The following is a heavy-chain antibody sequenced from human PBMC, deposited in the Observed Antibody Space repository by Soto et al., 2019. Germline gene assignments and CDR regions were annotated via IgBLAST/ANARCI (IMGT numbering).Heavy chain of an antibody. CDR3: ARLGEGYDPPDY. Sequence: SETLSLTCTVSGGSISSYYWSWIRQPPGKGLEWIGYIYYSGSTNYNPSLKSRVTISVDTSKNQFSLKLSSVTAADTAVYYCARLGEGYDPPDYWGQGTLVTVSS. CDR2: IYYSGST. J-gene: IGHJ4*02. D-gene: IGHD5-12*01. CDR1: GGSISSYY. V-gene: IGHV4-59*08.